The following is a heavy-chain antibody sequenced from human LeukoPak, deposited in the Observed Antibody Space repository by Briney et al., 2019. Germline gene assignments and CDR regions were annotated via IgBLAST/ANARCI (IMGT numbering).Heavy chain of an antibody. CDR3: AKDSYYDSSGYNDY. V-gene: IGHV3-30*18. CDR1: GFTFSSYG. Sequence: PGRSLRLSCAASGFTFSSYGMHWVRQAPGKGLEWVAVISYDGSNKYYADSVKGRFTISRDNSKNTLYLEMNSLRAEDTAVYYCAKDSYYDSSGYNDYWGQGTLVTVSS. D-gene: IGHD3-22*01. J-gene: IGHJ4*02. CDR2: ISYDGSNK.